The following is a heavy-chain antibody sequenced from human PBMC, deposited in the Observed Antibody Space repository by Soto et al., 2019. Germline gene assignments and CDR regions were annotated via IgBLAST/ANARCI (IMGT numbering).Heavy chain of an antibody. J-gene: IGHJ4*02. Sequence: SVKVSCKASGGTFSSYTISWVRQAPGQGLEWMGRIIPILGIANYAQKFQGRVTITADKSTSTAYMELSSLRSEDTAVYYCARAQAIFGVVTLDYWGQGTLVTVSS. CDR1: GGTFSSYT. D-gene: IGHD3-3*01. V-gene: IGHV1-69*02. CDR3: ARAQAIFGVVTLDY. CDR2: IIPILGIA.